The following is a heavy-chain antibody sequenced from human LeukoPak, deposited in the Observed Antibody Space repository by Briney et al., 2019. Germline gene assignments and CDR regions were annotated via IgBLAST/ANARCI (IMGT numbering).Heavy chain of an antibody. D-gene: IGHD5-24*01. CDR2: ISYDGSNK. CDR3: ARVKNGYNYVFDS. CDR1: GFTFSGYP. J-gene: IGHJ4*02. V-gene: IGHV3-30*09. Sequence: GKSLRLSCAASGFTFSGYPIHWVRQAPGKGLEWVAVISYDGSNKYYADSVKGRFVISRDSSKNTVLLQLNSVGVDDTATYFCARVKNGYNYVFDSWGQGTLVTVSS.